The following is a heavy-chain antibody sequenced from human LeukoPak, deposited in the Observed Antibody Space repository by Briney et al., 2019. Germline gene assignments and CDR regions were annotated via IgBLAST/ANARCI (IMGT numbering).Heavy chain of an antibody. V-gene: IGHV3-23*01. CDR2: ISGSGGST. CDR1: GFTFSSYG. Sequence: GGSLRLSCAASGFTFSSYGMSWVRQAPGKGREWVSAISGSGGSTYYADSVKGRFTISRDNSKNTLYLQMSSLRAEDTAVYYCAHHGGGTIRLGAFDIWGQGTMVTVSS. D-gene: IGHD3-3*01. J-gene: IGHJ3*02. CDR3: AHHGGGTIRLGAFDI.